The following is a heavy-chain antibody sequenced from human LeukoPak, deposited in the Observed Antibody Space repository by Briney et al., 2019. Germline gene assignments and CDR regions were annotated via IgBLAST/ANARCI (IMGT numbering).Heavy chain of an antibody. D-gene: IGHD3-3*01. V-gene: IGHV4-59*01. Sequence: PSETLSLTCTVSDGSISSYYWSWIRQPPGKGLEWIGHIYDGGSTNYNPSLKSRVTISVDTSKNQFSLKLSSVTAADTAVYYCAREFSWSGFFDYWGQGTLVTVSS. J-gene: IGHJ4*02. CDR3: AREFSWSGFFDY. CDR2: IYDGGST. CDR1: DGSISSYY.